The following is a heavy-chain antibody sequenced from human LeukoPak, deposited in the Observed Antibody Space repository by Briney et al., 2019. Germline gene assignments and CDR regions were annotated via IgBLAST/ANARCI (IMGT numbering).Heavy chain of an antibody. J-gene: IGHJ4*02. CDR1: GFTFSSYA. V-gene: IGHV3-21*01. CDR2: ISSSSSYI. D-gene: IGHD2-2*01. Sequence: GGSLRLSCAASGFTFSSYAMNWVRQAPGKGLEWVSSISSSSSYIYYADSVKGRFTISRDNAKNSLYLQMNSLRAEDTAVYYCARATGLGYCSSTSCPFDYWGQGTLVTVSS. CDR3: ARATGLGYCSSTSCPFDY.